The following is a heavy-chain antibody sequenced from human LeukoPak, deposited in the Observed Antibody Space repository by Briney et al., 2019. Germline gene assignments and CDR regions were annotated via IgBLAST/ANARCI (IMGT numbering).Heavy chain of an antibody. D-gene: IGHD2-2*01. Sequence: GGSLRLSCAASGFTFSSYAMSWVRQAPGKGLEWVSAISGSGGSTYYADSVKGRFTISRDNSKNTLYLQMNSLRAEDTAVYYCAKSRTEPDDIVVVPAPEVWGQGTLVTVSS. CDR2: ISGSGGST. V-gene: IGHV3-23*01. CDR3: AKSRTEPDDIVVVPAPEV. CDR1: GFTFSSYA. J-gene: IGHJ4*02.